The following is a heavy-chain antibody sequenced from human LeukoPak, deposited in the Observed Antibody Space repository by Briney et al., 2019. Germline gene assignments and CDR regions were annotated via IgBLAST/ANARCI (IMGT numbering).Heavy chain of an antibody. V-gene: IGHV3-48*01. CDR2: ISSTSSTI. CDR1: GFTFSSYS. Sequence: PGGSLRLSCAASGFTFSSYSINWVRQAPGKGLEWVSYISSTSSTIHYADSVKGRFTISRGNAKNSLYLQMNSLRADDTAVYYCARVSYDSIDYWGQGTLVTVSS. D-gene: IGHD3-22*01. CDR3: ARVSYDSIDY. J-gene: IGHJ4*02.